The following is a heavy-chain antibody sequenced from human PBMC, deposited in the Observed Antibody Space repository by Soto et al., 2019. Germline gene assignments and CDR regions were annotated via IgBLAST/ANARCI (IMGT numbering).Heavy chain of an antibody. D-gene: IGHD1-26*01. CDR1: GGTFSSYA. J-gene: IGHJ4*02. V-gene: IGHV1-69*13. CDR3: ARIVGATSPAAYFFDY. Sequence: GASVKVSCKASGGTFSSYAISWVRQAPGQGLEWMGGIIPIFGTANYAQKFQGRVTITADESTSTAYMELSSLRSEDTAVYYCARIVGATSPAAYFFDYWGKGTLVTVSS. CDR2: IIPIFGTA.